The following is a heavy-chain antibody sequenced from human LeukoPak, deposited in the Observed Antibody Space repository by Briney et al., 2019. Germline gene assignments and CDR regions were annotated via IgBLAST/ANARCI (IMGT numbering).Heavy chain of an antibody. Sequence: GGSLRLSCAASGFTFSSYGMHWVRQAPGKGLEWVAVISYDGSNKYNADSVKGRFTISRGNSKNTLYLQMNSLRAEDTAVYYCAKDVSVAAADYLFDYWGQGTLVTVSS. CDR2: ISYDGSNK. V-gene: IGHV3-30*18. D-gene: IGHD6-13*01. CDR1: GFTFSSYG. CDR3: AKDVSVAAADYLFDY. J-gene: IGHJ4*02.